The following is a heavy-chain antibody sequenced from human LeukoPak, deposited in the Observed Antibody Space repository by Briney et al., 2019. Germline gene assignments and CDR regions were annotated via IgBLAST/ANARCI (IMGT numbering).Heavy chain of an antibody. D-gene: IGHD3-3*01. V-gene: IGHV3-23*01. CDR2: ISGSGGST. J-gene: IGHJ3*02. CDR3: AKAPYYDFWSGYYTKGRENDAFDI. Sequence: GGSLRLSCAASGFTFSSYAMSWVRQAPGKGLEWVSAISGSGGSTYYADSVKGRFTISGDNSKNTLYLQMNSLRAEDTAVYYCAKAPYYDFWSGYYTKGRENDAFDIWGQGTMVAVSS. CDR1: GFTFSSYA.